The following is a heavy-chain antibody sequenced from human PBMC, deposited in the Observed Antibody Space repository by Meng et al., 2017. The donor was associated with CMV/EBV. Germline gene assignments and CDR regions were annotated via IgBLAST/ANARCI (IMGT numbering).Heavy chain of an antibody. Sequence: VRRAHTGGEVKQPGASVKVFCKASGYTFTSYGISRVRQAPGQGLEWMGWISAYNGNTNYAQKLQGRVTMTTDTSTSTAYMELRSLRSDDTAVYYCARGTLIVGATNYLPDFDYWGQGTLVTVSS. CDR1: GYTFTSYG. D-gene: IGHD1-26*01. CDR3: ARGTLIVGATNYLPDFDY. J-gene: IGHJ4*02. V-gene: IGHV1-18*01. CDR2: ISAYNGNT.